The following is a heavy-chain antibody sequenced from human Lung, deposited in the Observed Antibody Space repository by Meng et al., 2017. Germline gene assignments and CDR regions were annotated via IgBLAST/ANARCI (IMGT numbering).Heavy chain of an antibody. D-gene: IGHD6-19*01. CDR3: ARWGHSSAWPSQWYEY. CDR1: GFTFTHHG. V-gene: IGHV1-18*01. Sequence: QFQLVHSGAEVKKPGASMQVSCKASGFTFTHHGFSWVRQAPGQELEWVGWISAYNGRTSYSQKLQGRVTMTTDTSTSTVYMEVMSLRSDDTAVYFCARWGHSSAWPSQWYEYWGQGTLVTVSS. CDR2: ISAYNGRT. J-gene: IGHJ4*02.